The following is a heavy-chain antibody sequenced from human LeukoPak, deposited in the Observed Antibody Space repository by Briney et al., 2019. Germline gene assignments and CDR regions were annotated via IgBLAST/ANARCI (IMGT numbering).Heavy chain of an antibody. CDR1: GGSISSYY. CDR2: IYYSGST. D-gene: IGHD5-24*01. J-gene: IGHJ3*02. Sequence: SETLSLICTVSGGSISSYYWSWIRQPPGKGLEWIGYIYYSGSTNYNPSLKSRVTISVDTSKNQFSLKLSSVTAADTAVYYCARVEMATIYDAFDIWGQGTMVTVSS. CDR3: ARVEMATIYDAFDI. V-gene: IGHV4-59*01.